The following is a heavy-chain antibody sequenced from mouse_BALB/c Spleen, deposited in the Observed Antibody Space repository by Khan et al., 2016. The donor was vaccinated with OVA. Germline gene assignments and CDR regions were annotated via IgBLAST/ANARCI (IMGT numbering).Heavy chain of an antibody. CDR1: GYTFTSYW. Sequence: QVQLQQSGAELARPGASVKLSCKASGYTFTSYWMQWVKQRPGPGLEWIGSIYPGDGDPRYTQKFKGKATLTADKSSTTAYMQLSSLASEDSAVYYCARSADGYYARFAYWGQGTLVTVSA. D-gene: IGHD2-3*01. V-gene: IGHV1-87*01. CDR2: IYPGDGDP. CDR3: ARSADGYYARFAY. J-gene: IGHJ3*01.